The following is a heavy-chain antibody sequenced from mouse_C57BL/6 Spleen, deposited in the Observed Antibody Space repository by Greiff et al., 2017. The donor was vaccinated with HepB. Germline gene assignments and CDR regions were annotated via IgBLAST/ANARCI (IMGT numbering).Heavy chain of an antibody. CDR3: ARPYYGSSPYWYFDV. D-gene: IGHD1-1*01. CDR1: GYTFTSYW. Sequence: QVQLKQPGAELVMPGASVKLSCKASGYTFTSYWMHWVKQRPGQGLEWIGEIDPSDSYTNYNQKFKGKSTLTVDKSSSTAYMQLSSLTSEDSAVYYCARPYYGSSPYWYFDVWGTGTTVTVSS. V-gene: IGHV1-69*01. J-gene: IGHJ1*03. CDR2: IDPSDSYT.